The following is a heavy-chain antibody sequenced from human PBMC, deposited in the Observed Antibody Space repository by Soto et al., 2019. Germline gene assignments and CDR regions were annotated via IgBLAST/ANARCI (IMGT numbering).Heavy chain of an antibody. CDR2: IYSGGST. D-gene: IGHD1-26*01. Sequence: EVQLVESGGGLVQPGESLRLSCAASGFTVSSNYMSWVRQAPGKGLEWVSIIYSGGSTYYADSVKGRFTISRDNSKNTLCLQMNTLRAEDTAVYYCAGESIVGATITFDYWGQGTLVTVSS. CDR1: GFTVSSNY. CDR3: AGESIVGATITFDY. J-gene: IGHJ4*02. V-gene: IGHV3-66*01.